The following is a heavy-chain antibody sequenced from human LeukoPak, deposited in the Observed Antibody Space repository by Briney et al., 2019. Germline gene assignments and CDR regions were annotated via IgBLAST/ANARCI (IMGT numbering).Heavy chain of an antibody. J-gene: IGHJ4*02. Sequence: SETLSLTCTVSGGSISRISNYWGWIRQPPGKGLEWIGNIYYSGSTSYNPSLKSRVTISLDTSKNQFSLKLTSVTAADTAVYYCARRWWLRGPDVLIPFDYWGQGTLVSVSS. CDR2: IYYSGST. V-gene: IGHV4-39*01. CDR1: GGSISRISNY. D-gene: IGHD5-12*01. CDR3: ARRWWLRGPDVLIPFDY.